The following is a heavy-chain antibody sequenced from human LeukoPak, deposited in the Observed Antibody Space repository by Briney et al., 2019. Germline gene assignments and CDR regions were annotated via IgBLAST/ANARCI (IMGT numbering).Heavy chain of an antibody. D-gene: IGHD1-26*01. V-gene: IGHV4-34*01. CDR2: INHSGST. J-gene: IGHJ4*02. CDR3: ARGLWGWSWERPYFDY. CDR1: GGSFSGYY. Sequence: RPSETLSLTCAVYGGSFSGYYWSWIRQPPGKGLEWIGEINHSGSTNYNPSLKSRVTISVGTSKNQFSLKLSSVTAADTAVYYCARGLWGWSWERPYFDYWGQGTLVTVSS.